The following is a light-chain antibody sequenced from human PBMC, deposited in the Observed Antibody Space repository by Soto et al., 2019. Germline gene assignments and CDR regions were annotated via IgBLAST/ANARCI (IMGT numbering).Light chain of an antibody. J-gene: IGKJ4*01. CDR1: QNIKTY. Sequence: DLRTTQSPSSLSASVGERVTITCRASQNIKTYLNWYQHNLGEAPKLLIYDASNLQGGLPSSFSGSGSGTDFTLTISILQPEDFATYCWQQSYSTPLTFGGGTKVEIK. CDR2: DAS. CDR3: QQSYSTPLT. V-gene: IGKV1-39*01.